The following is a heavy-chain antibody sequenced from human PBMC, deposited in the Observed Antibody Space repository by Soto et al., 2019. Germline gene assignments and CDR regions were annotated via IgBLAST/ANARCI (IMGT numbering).Heavy chain of an antibody. D-gene: IGHD2-15*01. CDR1: GFTFRNYA. Sequence: QVQLGKSGGGVVQPGGPLRLSCAASGFTFRNYARPWVRQAPGKGREGWAVLSYVGGNKFYRDYVKGRFTISRDNSKNTLYLQINSLRYEDTAVYYCARGDREDIAVVIGVRPGEYGVDVWGQGTTVTVSS. J-gene: IGHJ6*02. CDR3: ARGDREDIAVVIGVRPGEYGVDV. V-gene: IGHV3-30-3*01. CDR2: LSYVGGNK.